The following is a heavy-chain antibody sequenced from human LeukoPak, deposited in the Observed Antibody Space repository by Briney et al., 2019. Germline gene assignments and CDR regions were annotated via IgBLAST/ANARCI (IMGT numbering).Heavy chain of an antibody. V-gene: IGHV4-30-4*08. D-gene: IGHD1-26*01. Sequence: PSETLSLTCTVSGGSISSGDYYWSWIRQPPGKGLEWIGYIYYSGSTYYNPSLKSRVTISVDTSKNQFSLKLSSVTAADTAVYYCARDLVGATGVNWFDPWGQGTLVTVSS. CDR2: IYYSGST. CDR1: GGSISSGDYY. CDR3: ARDLVGATGVNWFDP. J-gene: IGHJ5*02.